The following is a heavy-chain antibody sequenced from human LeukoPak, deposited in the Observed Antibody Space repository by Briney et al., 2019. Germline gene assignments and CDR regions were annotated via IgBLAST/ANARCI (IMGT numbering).Heavy chain of an antibody. CDR1: GYIFTDYY. D-gene: IGHD3-22*01. J-gene: IGHJ3*02. CDR3: AREGKKNSSGYYSAAFDI. CDR2: INPSGGST. V-gene: IGHV1-46*01. Sequence: GASVKVSCKTSGYIFTDYYIHWVRQAPGQGLEWMGIINPSGGSTSYAQKFQGRVTMTRDTSTSTVYMELSSLRSEDTAVYYCAREGKKNSSGYYSAAFDIWGQGTMVTVSS.